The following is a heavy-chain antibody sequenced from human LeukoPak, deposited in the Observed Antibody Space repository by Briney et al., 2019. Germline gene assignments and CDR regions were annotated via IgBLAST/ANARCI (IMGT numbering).Heavy chain of an antibody. D-gene: IGHD6-6*01. CDR3: ARARLTDY. J-gene: IGHJ4*02. CDR1: GFIFSSYA. V-gene: IGHV3-23*01. Sequence: PGGSLRLSCAASGFIFSSYAMSWVRQAPGKGLEWVSFISNSGGSTYYTDSVKGRSTISRDNSKNTLYLQMNALRAEDTAVYYCARARLTDYWGQGTPITVSS. CDR2: ISNSGGST.